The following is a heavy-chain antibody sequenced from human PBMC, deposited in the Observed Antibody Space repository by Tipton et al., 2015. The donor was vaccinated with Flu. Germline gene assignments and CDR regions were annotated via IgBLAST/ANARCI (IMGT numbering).Heavy chain of an antibody. D-gene: IGHD2-21*01. CDR3: ARDNSEAVSDY. V-gene: IGHV3-48*04. CDR1: GFTFSSYS. J-gene: IGHJ4*02. CDR2: ISSSGSTI. Sequence: SLRLSCAASGFTFSSYSMNWVRQAPGKGLEWVSYISSSGSTIYYTDSVKGRFTISRDNAKNSLYLQMNSLRAEDTAVYYCARDNSEAVSDYWGQGTLVTVSS.